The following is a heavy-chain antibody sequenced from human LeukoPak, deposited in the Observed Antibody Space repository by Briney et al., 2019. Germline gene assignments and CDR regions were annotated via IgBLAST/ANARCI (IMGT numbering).Heavy chain of an antibody. D-gene: IGHD3-10*01. CDR3: ATGPRFGDTLFDY. J-gene: IGHJ4*02. V-gene: IGHV1-24*01. CDR1: GYTLTELS. CDR2: FDPEDGET. Sequence: ASVKVSCKVSGYTLTELSMHWVRQAPGKGLEWMGGFDPEDGETIYAQKFQGRVTMTEDTSTDTAYKELSSLRSEDTAVYYCATGPRFGDTLFDYWGQGTLVTVSS.